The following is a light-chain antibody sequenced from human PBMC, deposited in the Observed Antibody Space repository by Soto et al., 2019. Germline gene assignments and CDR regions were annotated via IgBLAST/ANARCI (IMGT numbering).Light chain of an antibody. Sequence: QSVLTQPPSVSGAPGQRVTISCTGSSSNIGAGYDVHWYQQLPGTAPKLLIYGNSNRPSGVPDRFSGSKSGTSASLAITGLQGEDEAYYYCQSYDSSLSGSYVFGTGTKLTVL. J-gene: IGLJ1*01. CDR3: QSYDSSLSGSYV. CDR2: GNS. CDR1: SSNIGAGYD. V-gene: IGLV1-40*01.